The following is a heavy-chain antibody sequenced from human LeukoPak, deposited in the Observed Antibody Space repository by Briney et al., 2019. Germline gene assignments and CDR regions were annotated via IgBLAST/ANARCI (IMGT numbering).Heavy chain of an antibody. J-gene: IGHJ4*02. Sequence: SGTLSLTCAVSGGSISSGNWWSWVRQPPGKGLEWIGEIYHSGSTNYNPSLKSRVTISVDKSKNQFSLRLTSVTAADTAVYYCARNRDGYNSFDYWGQGTLVTVSS. CDR3: ARNRDGYNSFDY. CDR2: IYHSGST. V-gene: IGHV4-4*02. D-gene: IGHD5-24*01. CDR1: GGSISSGNW.